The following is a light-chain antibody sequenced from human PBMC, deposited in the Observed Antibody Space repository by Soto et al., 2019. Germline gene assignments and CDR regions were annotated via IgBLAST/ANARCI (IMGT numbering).Light chain of an antibody. CDR2: GAS. J-gene: IGKJ4*01. CDR3: QQYGSSPLT. CDR1: QSVGSN. Sequence: EIVLTRSPATLSLSPGERATLSCRASQSVGSNLAWYQQKPGQAPRPLIYGASSRVPGIPDRFSGSGSGTDFTLTISSLEPEDFAVYYCQQYGSSPLTFGGGTKVDIK. V-gene: IGKV3-20*01.